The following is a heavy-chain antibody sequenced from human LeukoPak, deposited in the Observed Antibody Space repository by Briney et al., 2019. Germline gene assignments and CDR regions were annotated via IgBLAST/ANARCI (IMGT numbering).Heavy chain of an antibody. CDR2: MNPNSGNT. Sequence: ASVKVSCKASGYTFTSYDINWVRQATGQGLEWMGWMNPNSGNTGYAQKFQGRVTMTRNTSISTAYMELSSLRSEDTAVYYCARGFEGYCSGGSCYAGDYWGQGTLVTVSS. D-gene: IGHD2-15*01. CDR3: ARGFEGYCSGGSCYAGDY. V-gene: IGHV1-8*01. CDR1: GYTFTSYD. J-gene: IGHJ4*02.